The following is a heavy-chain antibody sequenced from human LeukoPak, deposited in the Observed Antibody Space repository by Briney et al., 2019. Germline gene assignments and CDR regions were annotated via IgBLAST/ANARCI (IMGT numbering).Heavy chain of an antibody. CDR1: GYTFTSYY. D-gene: IGHD6-19*01. J-gene: IGHJ4*02. V-gene: IGHV1-46*01. CDR3: ARSLYLVNDSSGWYYFDY. CDR2: INPSGGST. Sequence: GASVKVSCKASGYTFTSYYMHWVRQAPGQGLEWMGIINPSGGSTSYAQKFQGRVTMTRDTSTSTVYMELSSLRSEDTAVYYCARSLYLVNDSSGWYYFDYWGQGTLVTVSS.